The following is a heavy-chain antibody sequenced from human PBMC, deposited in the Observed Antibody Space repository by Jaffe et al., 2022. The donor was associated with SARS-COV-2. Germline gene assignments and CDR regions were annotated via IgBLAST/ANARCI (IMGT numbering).Heavy chain of an antibody. J-gene: IGHJ4*02. V-gene: IGHV3-33*01. CDR2: IWYDGSNK. CDR1: GFTFSSYG. Sequence: QVQLVESGGGVVQPGRSLRLSCAASGFTFSSYGMHWVRQAPGKGLEWVAVIWYDGSNKYYADSVKGRFTISRDNSKNTLYLQMNSLRAEDTAVYYCARNGGKEYYFDYWGQGTLVTVSS. D-gene: IGHD2-15*01. CDR3: ARNGGKEYYFDY.